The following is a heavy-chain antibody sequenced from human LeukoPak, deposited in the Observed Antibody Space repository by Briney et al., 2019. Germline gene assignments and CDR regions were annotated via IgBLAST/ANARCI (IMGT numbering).Heavy chain of an antibody. D-gene: IGHD2-2*01. CDR3: ARERIVVVPAAIDY. J-gene: IGHJ4*02. Sequence: ASVTVSFTASGYTFTGYYMHWVRQAPGQGLEWMGWINPNSGGTNYAQKFQGRVTMTRDTSISTAYMELSRLRSDDTAVYYCARERIVVVPAAIDYWGQGTLVTVSS. CDR1: GYTFTGYY. V-gene: IGHV1-2*02. CDR2: INPNSGGT.